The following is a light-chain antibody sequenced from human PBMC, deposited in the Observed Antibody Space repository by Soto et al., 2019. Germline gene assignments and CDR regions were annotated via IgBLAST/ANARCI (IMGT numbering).Light chain of an antibody. CDR1: SANIGSRY. J-gene: IGLJ3*02. CDR3: GTWDSSLSTEV. CDR2: DND. Sequence: QSVLTQPPSVSAAPGQTVTISCSGSSANIGSRYVSWYQQFPGSAPKLLIYDNDQRLSGTPDRFSGSKSGTSATLGITGLQTGDEADYYCGTWDSSLSTEVFGGGTQLTVL. V-gene: IGLV1-51*01.